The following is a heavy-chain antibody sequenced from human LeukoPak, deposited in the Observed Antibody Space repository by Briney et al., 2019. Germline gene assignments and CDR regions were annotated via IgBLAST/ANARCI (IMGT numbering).Heavy chain of an antibody. V-gene: IGHV1-46*01. D-gene: IGHD4-23*01. CDR3: AKDLRWDHPGFDP. J-gene: IGHJ5*02. CDR2: INPGGGST. Sequence: ASVKVSCKASGGTFGRYAISWVRQAPGQGLEWMGIINPGGGSTSYAQKFQDRVTMTRDTSTSTVNMELSSLRSEDTAVYYCAKDLRWDHPGFDPWGQGTLVIVSS. CDR1: GGTFGRYA.